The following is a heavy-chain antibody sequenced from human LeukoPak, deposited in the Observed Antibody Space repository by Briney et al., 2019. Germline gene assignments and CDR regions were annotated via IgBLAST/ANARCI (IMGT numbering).Heavy chain of an antibody. V-gene: IGHV3-48*04. J-gene: IGHJ4*02. D-gene: IGHD3-16*01. CDR1: GFTFSGHN. CDR2: VSISSGTI. Sequence: GGSLRLSCAASGFTFSGHNMNWVRQAPGKGLEWIAFVSISSGTIYYADSVNGRFRISRDNAKSSLDLEMNSLRAEGTAVYYCARAMSTFGGVRNYFDSWGQGTLVTVSS. CDR3: ARAMSTFGGVRNYFDS.